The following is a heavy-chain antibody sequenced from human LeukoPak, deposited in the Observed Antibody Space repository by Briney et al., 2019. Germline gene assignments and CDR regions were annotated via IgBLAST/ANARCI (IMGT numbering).Heavy chain of an antibody. J-gene: IGHJ3*02. CDR2: MYHSGST. Sequence: SETLSLTCTASGGSISSHYWSWIRQPPGKGLEWIGYMYHSGSTNYNPSLKSRVTISVDTSKNQFSLKLSSVTAADTAVYYCAKRRGYCSSTSCHDAFDIWGQGTMVTVSS. D-gene: IGHD2-2*01. V-gene: IGHV4-59*11. CDR1: GGSISSHY. CDR3: AKRRGYCSSTSCHDAFDI.